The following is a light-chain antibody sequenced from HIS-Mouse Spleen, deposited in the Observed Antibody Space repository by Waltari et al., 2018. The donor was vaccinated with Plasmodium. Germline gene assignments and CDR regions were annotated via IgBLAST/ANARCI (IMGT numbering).Light chain of an antibody. J-gene: IGLJ3*02. V-gene: IGLV3-10*01. CDR2: EDS. Sequence: SYELTQPPSVSVSPGQTARITCSGDALPKKYAYWYQQKSGQAPVLVIYEDSKRPSGSPGGFSGSSSGTMATLTISGAQVEDEADYYWYSTDSSGNHRVFGGGTKLTVL. CDR3: YSTDSSGNHRV. CDR1: ALPKKY.